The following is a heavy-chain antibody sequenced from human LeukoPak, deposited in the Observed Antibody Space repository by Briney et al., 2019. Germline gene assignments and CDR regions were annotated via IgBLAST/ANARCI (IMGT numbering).Heavy chain of an antibody. CDR3: ARDPGSGWWGGFDL. J-gene: IGHJ5*02. D-gene: IGHD6-19*01. CDR2: IKQDGSEK. V-gene: IGHV3-7*04. CDR1: GFNFDHYW. Sequence: GGSLRLSCAASGFNFDHYWMTWVRQAPGKGLEWVANIKQDGSEKVYLDSMKGRFTISRDNYRDSLYLQMNSLRPEDTAVYYCARDPGSGWWGGFDLWGQGTLVTVSS.